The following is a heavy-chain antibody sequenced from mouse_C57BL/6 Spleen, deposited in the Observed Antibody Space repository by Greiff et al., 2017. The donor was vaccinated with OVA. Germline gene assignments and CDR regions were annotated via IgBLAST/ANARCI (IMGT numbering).Heavy chain of an antibody. CDR2: INPNNGGT. CDR1: GYTFTDYN. D-gene: IGHD1-1*01. CDR3: ARTPSVYGSSDGWFAY. Sequence: EVQLQQSGPELVKPGASVKIPCKASGYTFTDYNMDWVKQSHGKSLEWIGDINPNNGGTIYNQKFKGKATLTVDKSSSTAYMELRSLTSEDTAVYYCARTPSVYGSSDGWFAYWGKGTLVTVSA. J-gene: IGHJ3*01. V-gene: IGHV1-18*01.